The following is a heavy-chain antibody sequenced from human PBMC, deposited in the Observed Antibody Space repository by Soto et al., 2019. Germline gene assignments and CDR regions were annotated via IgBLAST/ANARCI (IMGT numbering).Heavy chain of an antibody. CDR2: IYPGDSDT. CDR3: ARLRDIPTDNVDY. V-gene: IGHV5-51*01. CDR1: GYIFTSYW. Sequence: GESLKISCNGSGYIFTSYWIGWVRQMPGKGLEWMGIIYPGDSDTRYSPSFQGQVTISADKSISTAYLQWSSLKASDTAMYYCARLRDIPTDNVDYWGQGTLVTVSS. J-gene: IGHJ4*02. D-gene: IGHD2-15*01.